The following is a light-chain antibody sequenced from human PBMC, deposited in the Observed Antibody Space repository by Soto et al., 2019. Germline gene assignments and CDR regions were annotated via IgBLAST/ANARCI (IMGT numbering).Light chain of an antibody. Sequence: DIEMTQSPASLSASPGDRATITCRASQGVSTDLGWYQQKPGKAPKRLLYAASTLQTGAPSRFSGSGFGTEFTLTISSLEPEDFATYYCLQRNEWPWTFGQRSKVDIK. CDR2: AAS. CDR3: LQRNEWPWT. J-gene: IGKJ1*01. CDR1: QGVSTD. V-gene: IGKV1-17*01.